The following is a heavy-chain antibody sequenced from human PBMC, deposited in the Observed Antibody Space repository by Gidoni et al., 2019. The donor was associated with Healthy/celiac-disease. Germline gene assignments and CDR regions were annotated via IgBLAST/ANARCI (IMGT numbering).Heavy chain of an antibody. V-gene: IGHV3-33*01. CDR1: GFTFSSYG. Sequence: QVQLVESGGGVVQPGRSLRLSCAASGFTFSSYGMHWVRQAPGKGLEWVAVIWYDGSNKYYADSVKGRFTISRDNSKNTLYLQMNSLRAEDTAVYYCARDQAPYVRRPSPGDYWGQGTLVTVSS. J-gene: IGHJ4*02. CDR3: ARDQAPYVRRPSPGDY. D-gene: IGHD3-16*01. CDR2: IWYDGSNK.